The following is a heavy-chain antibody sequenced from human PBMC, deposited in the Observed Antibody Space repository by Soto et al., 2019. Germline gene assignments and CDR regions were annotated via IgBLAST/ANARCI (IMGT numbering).Heavy chain of an antibody. CDR1: GYRFTNYW. J-gene: IGHJ3*02. V-gene: IGHV5-51*01. CDR3: ARHPRGYCSGASCPEDDDFDI. Sequence: PGDSLKISCKGSGYRFTNYWIGWVRQMPGKGLEWMGIIYPGDSDTRYSPSFQGQVTISADKSISTAYLQWSSLKASDTAMYYCARHPRGYCSGASCPEDDDFDIWGQGTMVTVS. CDR2: IYPGDSDT. D-gene: IGHD2-15*01.